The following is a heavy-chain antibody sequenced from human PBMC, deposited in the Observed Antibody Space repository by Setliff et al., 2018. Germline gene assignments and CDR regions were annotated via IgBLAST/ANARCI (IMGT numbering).Heavy chain of an antibody. CDR1: GDSITSGSVY. CDR2: IFPTGTT. CDR3: ARYNSSAACFDL. D-gene: IGHD1-20*01. J-gene: IGHJ5*02. V-gene: IGHV4-61*02. Sequence: PSETLSLTCTVSGDSITSGSVYWSWIRQPAGKGLEWIGRIFPTGTTNYNPDLKSRATMSVDTSKKRFSLMLRSVTAADTAIYYCARYNSSAACFDLWGPGTLVTVSS.